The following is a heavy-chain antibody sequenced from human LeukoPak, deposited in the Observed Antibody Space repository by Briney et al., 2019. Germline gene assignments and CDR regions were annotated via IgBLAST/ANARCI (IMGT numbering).Heavy chain of an antibody. D-gene: IGHD3-22*01. J-gene: IGHJ3*02. CDR3: ACLGVVVITSDAFDI. CDR1: GYSISSGYY. V-gene: IGHV4-38-2*02. Sequence: PSETLSPTCTVSGYSISSGYYWGWIRQPPGKGLEWIGSIYHSGSTYYNPSLKSRVTISVDTSKNQFSLKLSSVTAADTAVYYCACLGVVVITSDAFDIWGQGTMVTVSS. CDR2: IYHSGST.